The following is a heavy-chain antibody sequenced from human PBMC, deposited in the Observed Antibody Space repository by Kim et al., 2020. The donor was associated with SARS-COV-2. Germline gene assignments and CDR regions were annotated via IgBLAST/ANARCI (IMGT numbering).Heavy chain of an antibody. J-gene: IGHJ4*02. V-gene: IGHV3-30*01. Sequence: CATSVKGRFTISRDNSKNTLYLQMNSLRAEDTAVYYCARDQFFAGGYLDYWGQGTLVTVSS. D-gene: IGHD3-3*01. CDR3: ARDQFFAGGYLDY.